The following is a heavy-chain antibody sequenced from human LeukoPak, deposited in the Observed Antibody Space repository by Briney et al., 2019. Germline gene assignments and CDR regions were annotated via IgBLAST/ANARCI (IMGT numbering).Heavy chain of an antibody. V-gene: IGHV3-23*01. CDR3: AKDVGYDFWSGYYYYMDV. D-gene: IGHD3-3*01. Sequence: GESLKISCAASGFTFSSYAMSWVRQAPGKGLEWVSAISGSGGSTYYADSVKGRFTISRDNSKNMLYLQMNSLRAEDTAVYYCAKDVGYDFWSGYYYYMDVWGKGTTVTVSS. CDR1: GFTFSSYA. CDR2: ISGSGGST. J-gene: IGHJ6*03.